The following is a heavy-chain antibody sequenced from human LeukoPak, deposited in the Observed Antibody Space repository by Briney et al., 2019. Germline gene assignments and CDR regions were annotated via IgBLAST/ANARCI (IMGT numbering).Heavy chain of an antibody. Sequence: PGGSLRLSCAASGFTFSSYSMNWVRQAPGKGLEWVSSTSSSSSYIYYADSVKGRFTISRDNAKNSLYLQMNSLRAEDTAVYYCARGRRDYKQIDYWGQGTLVTVSS. V-gene: IGHV3-21*01. CDR2: TSSSSSYI. CDR1: GFTFSSYS. CDR3: ARGRRDYKQIDY. D-gene: IGHD4-11*01. J-gene: IGHJ4*02.